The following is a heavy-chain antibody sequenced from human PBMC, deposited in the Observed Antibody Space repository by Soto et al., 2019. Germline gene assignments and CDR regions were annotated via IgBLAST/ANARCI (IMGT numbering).Heavy chain of an antibody. D-gene: IGHD6-13*01. V-gene: IGHV1-69*01. CDR1: GGTFSDYA. CDR2: IIPLTETP. Sequence: QVQVVQSGAEVKKPGSSVKVSCKASGGTFSDYAISWVRQAPGQGLEWMGGIIPLTETPVYAQTVQGRLTISADDVTSVAYMELSTLRSDDTAVYYCAIGTRSSWYCDFWGQGTLVTVSS. J-gene: IGHJ4*02. CDR3: AIGTRSSWYCDF.